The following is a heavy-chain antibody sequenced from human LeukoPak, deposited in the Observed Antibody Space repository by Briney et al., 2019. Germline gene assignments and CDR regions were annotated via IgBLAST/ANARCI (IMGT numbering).Heavy chain of an antibody. D-gene: IGHD4-17*01. Sequence: SETLSLTCAVSGGSISSGGYSWSWIRQPPGKGLEWIGYIYHSGSTYYNPSLKSRVTISVDRSKNQFSLKLSSVTAADTAVYYCARSYYGDYSLFDYWGQGTLVTVSS. CDR3: ARSYYGDYSLFDY. CDR2: IYHSGST. V-gene: IGHV4-30-2*01. J-gene: IGHJ4*02. CDR1: GGSISSGGYS.